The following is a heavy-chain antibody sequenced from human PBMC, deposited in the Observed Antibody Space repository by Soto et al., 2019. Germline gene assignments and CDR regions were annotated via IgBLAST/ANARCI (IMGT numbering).Heavy chain of an antibody. CDR2: IYYSGST. CDR1: GGSISSGGYY. V-gene: IGHV4-31*03. CDR3: ARRFRGIAVAGHPDYGMDV. J-gene: IGHJ6*02. Sequence: PSETLSLTCTVSGGSISSGGYYWSWIRQHPGKGLEWIGYIYYSGSTYYNPSLKSRVTISVDTSKNQFSLKLSSVTAADTAVYYCARRFRGIAVAGHPDYGMDVWGQVTTVTVSS. D-gene: IGHD6-19*01.